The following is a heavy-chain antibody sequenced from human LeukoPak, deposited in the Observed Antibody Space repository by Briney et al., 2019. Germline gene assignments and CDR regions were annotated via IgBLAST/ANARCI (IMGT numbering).Heavy chain of an antibody. CDR3: AREARDIAMIDHSAY. CDR1: GFTFSSYW. J-gene: IGHJ4*02. D-gene: IGHD3-22*01. Sequence: GGSLRLSCAASGFTFSSYWMSWVRQAPGKGLEWVATIKQDGSEKYYVDSVKGRFTISRDNAKNSLYLQMNSLRAEDTAVYYCAREARDIAMIDHSAYWGQGTLVTVSS. CDR2: IKQDGSEK. V-gene: IGHV3-7*01.